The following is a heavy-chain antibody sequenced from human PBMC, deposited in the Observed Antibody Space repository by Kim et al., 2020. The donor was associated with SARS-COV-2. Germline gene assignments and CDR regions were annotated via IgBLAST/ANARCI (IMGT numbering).Heavy chain of an antibody. J-gene: IGHJ5*02. CDR2: INHSGST. V-gene: IGHV4-34*01. CDR3: ARGQKLVLLWFGEKGGRNWFDP. Sequence: SETLSLTCAVYGGSFSGYYWSWIRQPPGKGLEWIGEINHSGSTNYNPSLKSRVTISVDTSKNQFSLKLSSVTAADTAVYYCARGQKLVLLWFGEKGGRNWFDPWGQGTLVTVSS. CDR1: GGSFSGYY. D-gene: IGHD3-10*01.